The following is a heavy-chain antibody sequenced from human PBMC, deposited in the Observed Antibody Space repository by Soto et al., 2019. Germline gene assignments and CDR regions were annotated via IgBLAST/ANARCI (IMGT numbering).Heavy chain of an antibody. CDR1: GGSIGSYY. D-gene: IGHD2-2*01. CDR3: ASSAVPADNYYYYYMDV. CDR2: IFYSGTT. J-gene: IGHJ6*03. Sequence: PSETLSLTCTVSGGSIGSYYWSWIRQPPGKGLKWVGYIFYSGTTNYNPSLKSRVTISVDTSKNQFSLKLSSVTAADTAVYFCASSAVPADNYYYYYMDVWGKGTTVTVSS. V-gene: IGHV4-59*08.